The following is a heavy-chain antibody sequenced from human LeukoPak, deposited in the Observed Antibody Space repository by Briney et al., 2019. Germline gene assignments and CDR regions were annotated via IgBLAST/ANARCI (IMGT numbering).Heavy chain of an antibody. CDR3: ARGDYYDSSGYYYY. V-gene: IGHV1-18*01. CDR2: ISAYNGNT. Sequence: ASVKVSCKASGYTFTSYGISWVRQAPGQGLEWMGWISAYNGNTNYAQKLQGRVTMTTDTSTSTAYMELRNLRSDDTAVYYCARGDYYDSSGYYYYWGQGTLVTVSS. J-gene: IGHJ4*02. CDR1: GYTFTSYG. D-gene: IGHD3-22*01.